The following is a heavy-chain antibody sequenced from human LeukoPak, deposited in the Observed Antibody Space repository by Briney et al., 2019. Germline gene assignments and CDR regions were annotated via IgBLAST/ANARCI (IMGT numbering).Heavy chain of an antibody. CDR1: GDSISSYY. J-gene: IGHJ6*02. Sequence: SETLSLTCTVSGDSISSYYWSWIRQPPGKGLEWIGYIYYSGSTNYNPSLKSRVTISVETSKNQFSLKLSSVTAADTAMYYCARDTYDFWSGYVYGMDVWGQGTTVTVSS. CDR2: IYYSGST. V-gene: IGHV4-59*01. D-gene: IGHD3-3*01. CDR3: ARDTYDFWSGYVYGMDV.